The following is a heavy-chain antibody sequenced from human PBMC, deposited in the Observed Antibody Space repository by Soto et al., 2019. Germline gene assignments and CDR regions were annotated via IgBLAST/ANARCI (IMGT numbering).Heavy chain of an antibody. CDR3: ARDGVPAAVYFYY. D-gene: IGHD2-2*01. V-gene: IGHV4-59*01. CDR2: ITYSGST. J-gene: IGHJ4*02. Sequence: VQLQESGPGLVKPSASLSLTCTVSGGSISTYYWSWIRQPPGKGLEWVGYITYSGSTNYSPSLRSRGHITVDTSKKQFALKLSSVNAEDTAVYYCARDGVPAAVYFYYWGQGNRVNVS. CDR1: GGSISTYY.